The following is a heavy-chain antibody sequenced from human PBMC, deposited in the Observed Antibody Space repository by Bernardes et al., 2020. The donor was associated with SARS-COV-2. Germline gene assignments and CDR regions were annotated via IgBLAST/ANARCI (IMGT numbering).Heavy chain of an antibody. CDR1: GGSIRSSY. CDR2: IYYSGST. J-gene: IGHJ4*02. Sequence: SETLSLTCAVSGGSIRSSYWSWIRQPPGPGLAWIGYIYYSGSTNYNPSLKSRVTISVDTSKNQFSLKLSSVTAADTAVYYCAASRDGYKYYFDYWGQGTLVTGSS. CDR3: AASRDGYKYYFDY. V-gene: IGHV4-59*08. D-gene: IGHD5-12*01.